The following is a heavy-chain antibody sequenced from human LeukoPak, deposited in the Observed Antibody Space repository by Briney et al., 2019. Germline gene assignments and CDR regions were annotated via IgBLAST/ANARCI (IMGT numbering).Heavy chain of an antibody. CDR2: IKQDGSEK. CDR3: ARVIRRAETYYFDC. J-gene: IGHJ4*02. D-gene: IGHD3-3*02. CDR1: GFTFSSYW. Sequence: PGGSLRLSCAASGFTFSSYWMSWVRQAPGKGLEWVANIKQDGSEKYYVDSVKGRFTISRDNAKNSLYLQMNSLRAEDTAVYYCARVIRRAETYYFDCWGQGTLVTVSS. V-gene: IGHV3-7*01.